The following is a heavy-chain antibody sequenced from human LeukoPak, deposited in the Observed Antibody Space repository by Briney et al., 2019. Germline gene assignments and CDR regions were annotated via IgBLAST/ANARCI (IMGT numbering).Heavy chain of an antibody. CDR1: GFTFSDYY. V-gene: IGHV3-11*01. CDR2: ISSSGSTI. J-gene: IGHJ4*02. D-gene: IGHD3-3*01. Sequence: GGSLRFSCAASGFTFSDYYMSWIRQAPGKGLEWVSYISSSGSTIYYADSVKGRFTISRDNAKNSLYLQMNSLRAEDTAVYYCARAGDDFWSGYYLDYWGQGTLVTVSS. CDR3: ARAGDDFWSGYYLDY.